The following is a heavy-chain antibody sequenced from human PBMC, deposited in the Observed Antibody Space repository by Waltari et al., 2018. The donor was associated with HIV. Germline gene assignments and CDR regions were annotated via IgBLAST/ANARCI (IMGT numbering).Heavy chain of an antibody. CDR1: GGFISGYY. CDR3: ARGGVVAPPSYYYGMDV. Sequence: QVQLQESGPGLVKPSETLSLSCTVSGGFISGYYWTWIRQPPGKGLEWIGYIYDSGSTTDNPPLESRVTISLDTSKNQFSLKLSSVTAADTAVYFCARGGVVAPPSYYYGMDVWGPGTTVIVSS. J-gene: IGHJ6*02. V-gene: IGHV4-59*01. D-gene: IGHD2-15*01. CDR2: IYDSGST.